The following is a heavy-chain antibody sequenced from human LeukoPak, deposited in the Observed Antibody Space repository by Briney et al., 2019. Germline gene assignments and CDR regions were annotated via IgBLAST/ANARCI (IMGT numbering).Heavy chain of an antibody. CDR2: ISTYNGDT. Sequence: SVKVSCKTSGYTFSTYSITWVRQAPGQGLEWMGWISTYNGDTKYAQRLQGRLTLTTDTSTGTAYMDLRSLRSDDTAVIYCARIRSNSWPPFPDHWGQGTLLIVSS. V-gene: IGHV1-18*01. CDR1: GYTFSTYS. J-gene: IGHJ5*02. CDR3: ARIRSNSWPPFPDH. D-gene: IGHD2/OR15-2a*01.